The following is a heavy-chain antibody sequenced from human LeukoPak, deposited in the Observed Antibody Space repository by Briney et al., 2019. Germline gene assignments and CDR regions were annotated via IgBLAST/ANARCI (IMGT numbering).Heavy chain of an antibody. CDR3: ARGQYSSSWLYYYYYYMDV. V-gene: IGHV1-18*01. D-gene: IGHD6-13*01. Sequence: ASVKVSCKASGYTFTNYGITWVRQAPGQGLEWMGWISAYNGNTNYAQKLQGRVTMTRNTSISTAYMELSSLRSEDTAVYYCARGQYSSSWLYYYYYYMDVWGKGTTVTISS. CDR2: ISAYNGNT. J-gene: IGHJ6*03. CDR1: GYTFTNYG.